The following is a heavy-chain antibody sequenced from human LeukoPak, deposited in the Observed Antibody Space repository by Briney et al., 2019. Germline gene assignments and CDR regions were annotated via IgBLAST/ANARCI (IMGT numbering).Heavy chain of an antibody. CDR2: ISSGSGTI. Sequence: GGSLRLSCAASGFTFSSYRMNWVRQAPGKGLEYVSYISSGSGTICYADSVKGRFTISRDNAKNSLYLQMNSLSAEDTAVYYCARAQKYSYDAFDIWGQGTMVTVSS. J-gene: IGHJ3*02. D-gene: IGHD4-11*01. CDR3: ARAQKYSYDAFDI. CDR1: GFTFSSYR. V-gene: IGHV3-48*04.